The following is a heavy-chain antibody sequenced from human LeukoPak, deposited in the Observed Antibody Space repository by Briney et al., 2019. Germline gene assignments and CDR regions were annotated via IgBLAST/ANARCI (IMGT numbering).Heavy chain of an antibody. CDR2: ISAYNGNT. V-gene: IGHV1-18*01. D-gene: IGHD3-10*01. Sequence: ASVKVSCKASGYTFTSYGTSWVRQAPGQGLEWMGWISAYNGNTNYAQKLQGRVTMTTDTSTSTAYMELRSLRSDDTAVHYCARDDQYYYGSGRQMDVWGKGTTVTISS. CDR1: GYTFTSYG. J-gene: IGHJ6*04. CDR3: ARDDQYYYGSGRQMDV.